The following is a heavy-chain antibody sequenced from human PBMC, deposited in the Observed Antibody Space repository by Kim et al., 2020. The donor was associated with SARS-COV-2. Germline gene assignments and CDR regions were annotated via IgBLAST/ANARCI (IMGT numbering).Heavy chain of an antibody. CDR1: GFTFSSYA. D-gene: IGHD3-10*01. Sequence: GGSLRLSCAASGFTFSSYAMHWVRQAPGKGLEWVAVISYDGSNKYYADSVKGRFTISRDNSKNTLYLQMNSLRAEDTAVYYCARDRTYYGSGSYPNYYYGMDVWGKGTTVPVSS. V-gene: IGHV3-30*04. CDR2: ISYDGSNK. CDR3: ARDRTYYGSGSYPNYYYGMDV. J-gene: IGHJ6*04.